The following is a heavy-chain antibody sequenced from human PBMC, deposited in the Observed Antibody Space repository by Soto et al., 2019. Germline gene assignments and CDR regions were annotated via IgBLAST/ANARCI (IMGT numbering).Heavy chain of an antibody. D-gene: IGHD2-2*01. CDR2: IIPMIGRT. V-gene: IGHV1-69*08. J-gene: IGHJ6*03. CDR3: AREGVASEGAACYAPHCYYFYYMDV. CDR1: GGTFTNYT. Sequence: GASVKVSCKASGGTFTNYTFTWVRQAPGGGLEWMGRIIPMIGRTHYALRFQGRVTITADKSTSTAYMELSSLTSDDTAVYYCAREGVASEGAACYAPHCYYFYYMDVWGKGTTVTVSS.